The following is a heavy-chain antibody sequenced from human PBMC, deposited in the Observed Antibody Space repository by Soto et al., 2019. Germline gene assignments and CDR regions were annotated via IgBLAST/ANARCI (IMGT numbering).Heavy chain of an antibody. CDR2: ISHDGTYK. J-gene: IGHJ6*01. Sequence: QVQLVESGGGVVQPGTSLRLSCAASGFTFSSYTIHWVRQAPGKGLEWVALISHDGTYKFYADSVKGRLTLSRDNSKNTLFLQINSLRAEDTALYYCARDVDSSGHYRYYYYGMDVW. CDR3: ARDVDSSGHYRYYYYGMDV. V-gene: IGHV3-30-3*01. CDR1: GFTFSSYT. D-gene: IGHD3-22*01.